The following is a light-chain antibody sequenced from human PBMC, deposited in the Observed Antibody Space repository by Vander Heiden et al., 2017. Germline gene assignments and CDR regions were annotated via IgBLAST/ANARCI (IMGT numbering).Light chain of an antibody. J-gene: IGKJ4*02. CDR2: DAS. V-gene: IGKV1-39*01. Sequence: DIQMPQSPSSLSASTGDRVTITCRASQSISKSLNWYQQRPGKAPKLLIYDASTLQSGVPSRFSGSGSGTDFSLTISNLQRDDFATYYCQQNSSSPLTFGGGTKVEI. CDR3: QQNSSSPLT. CDR1: QSISKS.